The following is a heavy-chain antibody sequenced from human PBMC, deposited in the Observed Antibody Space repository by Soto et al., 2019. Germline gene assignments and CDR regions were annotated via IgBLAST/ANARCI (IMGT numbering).Heavy chain of an antibody. D-gene: IGHD2-15*01. Sequence: TQSHTCTFSGGSIISGGYYWSWISKHPGKGLEWIGYIYYSGSTYYNPSLKSRVTISVDTSKNQFSLKLSSVTAEDTAIYYCAKDKEPDVVWDLAYWGHGTLVPVSS. CDR2: IYYSGST. CDR3: AKDKEPDVVWDLAY. V-gene: IGHV4-31*03. J-gene: IGHJ4*01. CDR1: GGSIISGGYY.